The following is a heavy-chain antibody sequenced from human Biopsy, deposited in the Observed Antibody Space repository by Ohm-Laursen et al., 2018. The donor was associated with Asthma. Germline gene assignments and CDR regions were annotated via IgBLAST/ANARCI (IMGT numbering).Heavy chain of an antibody. J-gene: IGHJ4*02. V-gene: IGHV1-24*01. Sequence: GASVKASCKISGYSLTDLSMHWVRQAPGQGLEWMGGHDHQEGGTVNARRFQGRVTMTEDTPTDTAYMELSSLSSDDTAVYYCASDFPKDYVRYNFQFWGQGTLVTVSS. CDR3: ASDFPKDYVRYNFQF. D-gene: IGHD4-17*01. CDR2: HDHQEGGT. CDR1: GYSLTDLS.